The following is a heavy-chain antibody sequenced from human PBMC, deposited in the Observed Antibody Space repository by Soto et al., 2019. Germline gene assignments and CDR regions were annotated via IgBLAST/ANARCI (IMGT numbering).Heavy chain of an antibody. D-gene: IGHD3-3*01. Sequence: GGSLRLSCAASGFTFSSYSMNWVRQAPGKGLEWVSSISSSSSYIYYADSVKGRFTISRDNAKNSLYLQMNSLRAEDTAVYYCASDRSPYYDFRSGLPNWFDPWGQGTLVTVSS. CDR1: GFTFSSYS. J-gene: IGHJ5*02. CDR2: ISSSSSYI. V-gene: IGHV3-21*01. CDR3: ASDRSPYYDFRSGLPNWFDP.